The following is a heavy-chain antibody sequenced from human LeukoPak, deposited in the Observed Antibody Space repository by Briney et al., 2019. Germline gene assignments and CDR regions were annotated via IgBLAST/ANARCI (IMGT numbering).Heavy chain of an antibody. V-gene: IGHV4-39*01. J-gene: IGHJ4*02. Sequence: SETLSLTCTVSGGSISTTSHYWGWIRQPPGKGLEWIGSTFYTGSAYYNPSLKSRVTISVDTSKNQFSLTLSSVSAADTAVYYCARREDYWSGFINFWGQGTLVTVSS. CDR3: ARREDYWSGFINF. CDR2: TFYTGSA. D-gene: IGHD3-3*01. CDR1: GGSISTTSHY.